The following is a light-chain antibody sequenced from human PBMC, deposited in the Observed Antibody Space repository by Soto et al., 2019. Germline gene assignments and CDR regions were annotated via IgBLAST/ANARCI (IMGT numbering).Light chain of an antibody. CDR3: SSFTGSTTVG. J-gene: IGLJ2*01. V-gene: IGLV2-14*01. Sequence: QSALTQPASVSGSPGQSITISCTGTSSDVGGYNYVSWYQQHPGKAPKLMIYEVSNRPSGVSNRFSGSKSGNTASLTISGLQAEDEADYYCSSFTGSTTVGFGGGTKVTVL. CDR2: EVS. CDR1: SSDVGGYNY.